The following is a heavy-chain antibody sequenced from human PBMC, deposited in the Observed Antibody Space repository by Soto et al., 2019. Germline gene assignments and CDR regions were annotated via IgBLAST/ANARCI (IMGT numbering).Heavy chain of an antibody. CDR2: IDTRGGST. D-gene: IGHD3-10*01. Sequence: QAQLVQSGAEVKKPGASANISCKASGYTSTRYNIHWVRQAPGQGLEWMGIIDTRGGSTDYTQRFQGRVTMTRDTSTGTVYMHLSSLGSEDTAIYYCARDLPRDLVRGSFDIWGQGTMVTVSS. CDR3: ARDLPRDLVRGSFDI. CDR1: GYTSTRYN. V-gene: IGHV1-46*01. J-gene: IGHJ3*02.